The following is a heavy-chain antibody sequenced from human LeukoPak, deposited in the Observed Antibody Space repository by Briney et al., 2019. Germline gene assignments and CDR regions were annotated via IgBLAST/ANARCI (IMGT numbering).Heavy chain of an antibody. CDR1: GFTFSTYW. Sequence: PGGSLRLSCPASGFTFSTYWMSWVRQAPGEGLEWVAKIKQDGREKYYVDSVKGRLTLARAQAKNSIYLQMNRQRTEDPDMYLCARDSAGNDYWGQGTLVTVSS. V-gene: IGHV3-7*01. J-gene: IGHJ4*02. CDR2: IKQDGREK. CDR3: ARDSAGNDY. D-gene: IGHD6-13*01.